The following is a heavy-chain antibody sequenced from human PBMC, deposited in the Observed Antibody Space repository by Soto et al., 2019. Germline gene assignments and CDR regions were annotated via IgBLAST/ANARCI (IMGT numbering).Heavy chain of an antibody. CDR3: ARGNSGLRAFDV. CDR1: GDSVSSNRAT. J-gene: IGHJ3*01. V-gene: IGHV6-1*01. CDR2: TYYRSKWRI. Sequence: PSQALSRTCAISGDSVSSNRATWNWFRQSPSRGLEWLGRTYYRSKWRIDYALSVRSRININPDTSKNQLSLQLISVTPEDTAVYYCARGNSGLRAFDVWGQGTMVTVSS. D-gene: IGHD6-19*01.